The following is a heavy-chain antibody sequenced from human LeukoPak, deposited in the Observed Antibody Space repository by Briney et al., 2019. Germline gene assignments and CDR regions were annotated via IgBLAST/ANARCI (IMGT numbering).Heavy chain of an antibody. CDR3: ARADYHYGMDV. V-gene: IGHV3-30*03. Sequence: LPGGSLRLSCAASGFTFSSYGMHWVRQAPGKGLEWVAVISYDGSNKYYADSVKGRFTISRDNSKNTLYLQMNSLRAEDTAVYYCARADYHYGMDVWGQGTTVTVSS. CDR2: ISYDGSNK. J-gene: IGHJ6*02. CDR1: GFTFSSYG.